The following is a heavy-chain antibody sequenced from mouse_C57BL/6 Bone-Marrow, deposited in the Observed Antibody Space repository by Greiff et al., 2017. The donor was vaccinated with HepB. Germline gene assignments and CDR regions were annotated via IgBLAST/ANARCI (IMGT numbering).Heavy chain of an antibody. CDR1: GYTFTDYN. J-gene: IGHJ3*01. V-gene: IGHV1-22*01. CDR2: INPNNGGT. CDR3: AREGGWSPWFAY. Sequence: VQLQQSGPELVKPGASVKMSCKASGYTFTDYNMHWVKQSHGKSLEWIGYINPNNGGTSYNQKFKGKATLTVNKSSSTAYMELRSLTSEDSAVYYCAREGGWSPWFAYWGQGTLVTVSA. D-gene: IGHD2-3*01.